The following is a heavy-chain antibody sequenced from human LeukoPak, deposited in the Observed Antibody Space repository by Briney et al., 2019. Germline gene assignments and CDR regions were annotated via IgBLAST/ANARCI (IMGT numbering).Heavy chain of an antibody. CDR2: IKQEGSEK. CDR3: ANGSTLQSTVTFDY. V-gene: IGHV3-7*01. J-gene: IGHJ4*02. CDR1: GFTFSSYW. Sequence: GGSLRLSCAASGFTFSSYWISWGRQAPGKGLEWVANIKQEGSEKYYVDSVKGRLTIYRDNDKTSMYLKMNSLRAEETAVSYCANGSTLQSTVTFDYSGQGTLVTVSS. D-gene: IGHD4-17*01.